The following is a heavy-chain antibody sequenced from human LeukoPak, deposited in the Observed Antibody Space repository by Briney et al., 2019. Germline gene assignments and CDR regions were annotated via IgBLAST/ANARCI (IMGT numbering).Heavy chain of an antibody. Sequence: GGSLRLSCAASGFTFSSYSMNWVRQAPGKGLEWVSSISSSSSYIYYADSVKGRFTISRDNAKISLYLQMNSLRAEDTAVYYCARGALGYSYGYFDYWGQGTLVTVSS. CDR1: GFTFSSYS. V-gene: IGHV3-21*01. D-gene: IGHD5-18*01. CDR2: ISSSSSYI. CDR3: ARGALGYSYGYFDY. J-gene: IGHJ4*02.